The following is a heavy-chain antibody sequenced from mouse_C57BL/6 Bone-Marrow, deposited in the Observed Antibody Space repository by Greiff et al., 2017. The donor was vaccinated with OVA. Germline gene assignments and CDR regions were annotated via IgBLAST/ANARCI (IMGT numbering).Heavy chain of an antibody. CDR3: AKGDGYYPCYWYFDV. V-gene: IGHV2-2*01. CDR1: GFSLIGSG. J-gene: IGHJ1*03. Sequence: QVQLQQSGPGLVQPSQSLSSTCTVPGFSLIGSGFHWVRQSPGRGLEWLGVLWSGGSTDYNAAFISRLSISKDNSKSQVFFKMNSLQADDAAIYYCAKGDGYYPCYWYFDVWGTGTTVTVSS. CDR2: LWSGGST. D-gene: IGHD2-3*01.